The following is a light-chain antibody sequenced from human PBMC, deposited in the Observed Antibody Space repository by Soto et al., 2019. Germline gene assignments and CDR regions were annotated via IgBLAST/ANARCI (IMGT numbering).Light chain of an antibody. CDR1: QRITTY. J-gene: IGKJ2*01. Sequence: IQMTQSPSSLSASVGDRVTITCRASQRITTYLNWYQQKPGEAPKLLISTSGTLQRGVPSRFSGSGSGTDFTLTITALRPEDFATYFCQQTYSTPSTFGQGPQLAIK. CDR2: TSG. V-gene: IGKV1-39*01. CDR3: QQTYSTPST.